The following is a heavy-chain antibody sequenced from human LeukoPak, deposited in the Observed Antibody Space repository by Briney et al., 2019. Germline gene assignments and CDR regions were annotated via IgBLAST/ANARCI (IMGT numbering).Heavy chain of an antibody. J-gene: IGHJ1*01. Sequence: ASVKVSCKGSRYTFTHYYIHWVRQAPGQGLAWMGWINPKSGGTNYAQMFLGRVTMTRDTSISTAYMDLSSLRSDDTAVYYCARASLQSSYEGYEYFQYWDQGPLVTVSS. V-gene: IGHV1-2*02. D-gene: IGHD5-12*01. CDR1: RYTFTHYY. CDR3: ARASLQSSYEGYEYFQY. CDR2: INPKSGGT.